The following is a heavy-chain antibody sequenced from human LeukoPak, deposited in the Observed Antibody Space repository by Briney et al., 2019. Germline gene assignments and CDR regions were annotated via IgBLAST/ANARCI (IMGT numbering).Heavy chain of an antibody. D-gene: IGHD3-22*01. Sequence: ASVKVSCKASGYTFTDYYMHWVRQVPGLELEWVGWMDPNSGGTNYAQKFQGRVTMTGDTSITTAYMELSRLRFDDTAVYYCARADSGGSAFEYWGQGTLVTVSS. V-gene: IGHV1-2*02. CDR3: ARADSGGSAFEY. J-gene: IGHJ4*02. CDR2: MDPNSGGT. CDR1: GYTFTDYY.